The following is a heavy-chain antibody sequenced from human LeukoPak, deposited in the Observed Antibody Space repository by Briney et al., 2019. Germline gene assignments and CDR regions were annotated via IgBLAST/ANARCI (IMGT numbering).Heavy chain of an antibody. Sequence: GGSLRLSCAASGFTFRSYAMHWVRKAPGKGLEWVALISYGGSNKYSADSVKGRFTISRDNSKNTLYLQMNSLRAEDTAVYFCARDHYGSGSSPAYWGQGTLVTVSS. CDR2: ISYGGSNK. CDR3: ARDHYGSGSSPAY. J-gene: IGHJ4*02. CDR1: GFTFRSYA. V-gene: IGHV3-30*04. D-gene: IGHD3-10*01.